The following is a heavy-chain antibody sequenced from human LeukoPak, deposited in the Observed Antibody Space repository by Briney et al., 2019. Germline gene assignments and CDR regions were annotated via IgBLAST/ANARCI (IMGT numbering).Heavy chain of an antibody. CDR2: INPNSGGT. J-gene: IGHJ6*03. CDR3: ARPESSGWSYYYMDV. D-gene: IGHD6-19*01. CDR1: GYTFTGYY. V-gene: IGHV1-2*02. Sequence: ASVKVSCKASGYTFTGYYMHWVRQAPGQGLEWMGWINPNSGGTNYAQKFQGRVTMTRDTSISTAYMELSRLTSDDTAVYYCARPESSGWSYYYMDVWGKGTTVTISS.